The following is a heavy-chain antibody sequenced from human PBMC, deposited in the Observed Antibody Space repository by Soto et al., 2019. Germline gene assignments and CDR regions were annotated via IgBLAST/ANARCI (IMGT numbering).Heavy chain of an antibody. CDR1: GGTFSSYA. D-gene: IGHD5-18*01. CDR3: ARRIQLGHGMDV. V-gene: IGHV1-69*13. Sequence: SVKVSCKASGGTFSSYAISWVRQAPGQGLEWMGGIIPIFGTANYAQKFQGRVTITADESTSTAYMELSSLRSEDTAVYYCARRIQLGHGMDVWGQGTTVTVSS. CDR2: IIPIFGTA. J-gene: IGHJ6*02.